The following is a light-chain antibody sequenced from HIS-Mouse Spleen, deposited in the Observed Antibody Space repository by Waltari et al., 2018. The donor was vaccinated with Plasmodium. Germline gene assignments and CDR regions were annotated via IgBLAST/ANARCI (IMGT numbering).Light chain of an antibody. CDR2: AAS. CDR3: QQLNSYPYT. J-gene: IGKJ2*01. V-gene: IGKV1-9*01. CDR1: QGISSY. Sequence: DIQLTQSPSFLSASVGDRVTITCRASQGISSYLAWYQQKPGKAPKLLIYAASTLQSGVPSRCSGSGSGTEFTLTISILQPEDFATYYCQQLNSYPYTFGQGTKLEIK.